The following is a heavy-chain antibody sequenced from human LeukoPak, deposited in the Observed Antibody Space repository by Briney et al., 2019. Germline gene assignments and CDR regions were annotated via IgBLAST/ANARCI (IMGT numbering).Heavy chain of an antibody. V-gene: IGHV1-69*05. CDR3: ARGGSSANYYYYYMDV. CDR1: GGTFSSYA. CDR2: IIPIFGTA. D-gene: IGHD6-6*01. J-gene: IGHJ6*03. Sequence: SVKVSCKASGGTFSSYAISWVRQAPGQGLEWMGGIIPIFGTANYAQKFQGRVTITTDESTSTAYTELSSLRSEDTAVYYCARGGSSANYYYYYMDVWGKGTTVTVSS.